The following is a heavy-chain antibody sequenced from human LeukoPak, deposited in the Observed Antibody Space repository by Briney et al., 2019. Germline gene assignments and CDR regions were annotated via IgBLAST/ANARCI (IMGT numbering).Heavy chain of an antibody. CDR1: GFTFSSYP. V-gene: IGHV3-23*01. CDR3: ANPGGSTITRVY. J-gene: IGHJ4*02. CDR2: VSDSGGST. D-gene: IGHD4-11*01. Sequence: GGSLRLSCAASGFTFSSYPMSWVRQAPGKGLEWVSAVSDSGGSTYYADSVKGRFTISRDNSKNTLYLQMNKLRAEDTAVYYCANPGGSTITRVYWGQGTLVTVSS.